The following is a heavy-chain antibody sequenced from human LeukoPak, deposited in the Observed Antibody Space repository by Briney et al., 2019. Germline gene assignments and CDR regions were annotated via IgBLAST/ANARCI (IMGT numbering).Heavy chain of an antibody. J-gene: IGHJ3*02. D-gene: IGHD2-2*01. CDR2: ISGYNGNT. CDR1: GYTFTTYG. V-gene: IGHV1-18*01. CDR3: ARSGVCGCIGTNCLKHHAFDI. Sequence: GASVKVSCKTSGYTFTTYGISWVRQAPGQGLEWMGWISGYNGNTIYAQKFQGRVTTTTDTSATTAYMELRSLRSDDTAVYYCARSGVCGCIGTNCLKHHAFDIWGQGTMVTVSS.